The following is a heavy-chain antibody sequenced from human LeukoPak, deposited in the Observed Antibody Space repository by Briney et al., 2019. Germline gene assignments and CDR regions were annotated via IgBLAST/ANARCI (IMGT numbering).Heavy chain of an antibody. CDR2: INPNSGGT. D-gene: IGHD4-23*01. J-gene: IGHJ6*04. V-gene: IGHV1-2*02. Sequence: ASVKVSCKASGYTFTGYYMHWVRQAPGQGLEWMGWINPNSGGTNYAQKLQGRVTMTTDTSTSTAYMELGSLTSDDTAVYYCARGGVTSVVDVWDKGTTVTISS. CDR1: GYTFTGYY. CDR3: ARGGVTSVVDV.